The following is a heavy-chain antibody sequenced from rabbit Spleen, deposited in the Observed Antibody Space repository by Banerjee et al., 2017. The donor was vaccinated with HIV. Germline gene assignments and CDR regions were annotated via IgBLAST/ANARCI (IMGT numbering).Heavy chain of an antibody. CDR3: VRDLGYDDDSEKGYFNL. D-gene: IGHD2-1*01. CDR1: GFDFSSYYY. CDR2: IYTSPWSNT. V-gene: IGHV1S43*01. J-gene: IGHJ4*01. Sequence: QEQLVESGGGLVQPGGSLKLSCKASGFDFSSYYYMCWVRQAPGKGLEWITCIYTSPWSNTWYANWAKGRFTISSHNAQNTLYLQLNSLTAADTATYFCVRDLGYDDDSEKGYFNLWGPGTLVTVS.